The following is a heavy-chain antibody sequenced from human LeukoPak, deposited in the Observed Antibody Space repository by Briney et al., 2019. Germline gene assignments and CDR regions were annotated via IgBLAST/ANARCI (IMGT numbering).Heavy chain of an antibody. Sequence: ASVKVSRKASGYTFTSYGISWVRQAPGQGLEWMGWISAYNGNTNYAQKLQGRVTMTTDTSTSTAYMELRSLRSDDTAVYYCARDFRYCSGGSCYGLYWGQGTLVTVSS. D-gene: IGHD2-15*01. J-gene: IGHJ4*02. CDR1: GYTFTSYG. CDR2: ISAYNGNT. V-gene: IGHV1-18*04. CDR3: ARDFRYCSGGSCYGLY.